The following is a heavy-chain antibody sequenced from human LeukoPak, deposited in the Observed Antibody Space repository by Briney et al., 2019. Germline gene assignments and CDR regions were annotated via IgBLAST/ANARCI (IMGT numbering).Heavy chain of an antibody. CDR1: GFTFSSYW. V-gene: IGHV3-7*01. J-gene: IGHJ4*02. CDR2: IKQDGSEK. Sequence: GGSLRLSCAASGFTFSSYWMSWVRQAPGKGLEWVANIKQDGSEKYYVDSVKGRFTISRDNAKNSLYLQMNSLRAEDTAVYYCARSRVATIKHHFDYWGQGTLVTVSS. CDR3: ARSRVATIKHHFDY. D-gene: IGHD5-12*01.